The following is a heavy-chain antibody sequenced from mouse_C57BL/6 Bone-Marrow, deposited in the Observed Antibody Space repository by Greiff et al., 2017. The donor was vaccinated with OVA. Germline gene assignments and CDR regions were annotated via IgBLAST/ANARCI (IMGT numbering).Heavy chain of an antibody. CDR3: ARTTVEAFDY. Sequence: EVKVEESGGGLVKPGASLKLSCAASGFTFSDYGMHWVRQAPEQGLEWVAYISRGSSTIYYADTVKGRFTISIDNDKNTLFLHMTSLRSEDTAMYYCARTTVEAFDYWGQGTTLTVSS. CDR2: ISRGSSTI. CDR1: GFTFSDYG. D-gene: IGHD1-1*01. V-gene: IGHV5-17*01. J-gene: IGHJ2*01.